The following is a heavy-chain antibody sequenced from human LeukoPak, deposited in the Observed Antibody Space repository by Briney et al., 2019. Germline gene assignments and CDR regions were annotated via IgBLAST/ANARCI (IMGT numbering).Heavy chain of an antibody. CDR3: ARGGCSGGSCYYHWYFDL. CDR2: IYHSGST. V-gene: IGHV4-30-2*01. CDR1: GGSISSGGYS. D-gene: IGHD2-15*01. Sequence: SETLSLTCAVSGGSISSGGYSWSWIRQPPGKGLEWIGYIYHSGSTYYNPSLKSRVTISVDRSKNQFSLKLSSVTAADTAVYYCARGGCSGGSCYYHWYFDLWGRGTLATVSS. J-gene: IGHJ2*01.